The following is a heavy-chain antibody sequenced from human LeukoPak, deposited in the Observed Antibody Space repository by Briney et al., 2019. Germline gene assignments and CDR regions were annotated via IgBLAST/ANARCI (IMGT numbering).Heavy chain of an antibody. CDR2: ISSSSSTI. D-gene: IGHD2-2*01. Sequence: GRSLRLSCAASGFTFSSYSMNWVRQAPGKGLEWVSYISSSSSTIYYADSVKGRFTISRDNAKNSLYLQMNSLRAEDTAVYYCARDRYCTTTRCSDYWGQGALVTVSS. V-gene: IGHV3-48*04. J-gene: IGHJ4*02. CDR3: ARDRYCTTTRCSDY. CDR1: GFTFSSYS.